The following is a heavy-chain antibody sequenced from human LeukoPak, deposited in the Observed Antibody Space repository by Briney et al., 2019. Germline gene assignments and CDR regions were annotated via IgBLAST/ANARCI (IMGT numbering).Heavy chain of an antibody. CDR2: ISGSGTST. V-gene: IGHV3-23*01. J-gene: IGHJ4*02. CDR1: GFSFSNSG. CDR3: AKGGWLQPNDY. Sequence: GGSLRLSCAASGFSFSNSGMSWVRQAAGKGLEWVSDISGSGTSTYYADSVKGRFTNSRDNSNNTLHLHMTSLRVEDTALYYCAKGGWLQPNDYWGQGTLVTVSS. D-gene: IGHD5-24*01.